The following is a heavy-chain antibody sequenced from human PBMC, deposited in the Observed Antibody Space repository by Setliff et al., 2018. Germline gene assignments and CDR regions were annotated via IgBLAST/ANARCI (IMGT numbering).Heavy chain of an antibody. V-gene: IGHV4-34*01. CDR3: ARGKNGSRQLVVLGWFDP. CDR2: INHSGST. Sequence: SETLSLTCAVYGGSFSGYYWSWIRQPPGKGLEWIGEINHSGSTNYNPSLKSRVSISVDTSKNQFSLKLSSVTAADTAVYYCARGKNGSRQLVVLGWFDPWGQGTLVT. CDR1: GGSFSGYY. D-gene: IGHD3-22*01. J-gene: IGHJ5*02.